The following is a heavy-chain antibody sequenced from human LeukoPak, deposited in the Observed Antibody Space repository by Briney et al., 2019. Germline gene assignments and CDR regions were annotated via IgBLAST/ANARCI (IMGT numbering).Heavy chain of an antibody. Sequence: GGSLRLSCAASGFTFSSYSMNWVRQAPGKGLEWVSSISSSSSYIYYADSVKGRFTISRDNAKNSLYLQMNSLRAEDTAVYYCARDLQPLWPYQLVNWFDPWGQGTLVTVSS. J-gene: IGHJ5*02. CDR3: ARDLQPLWPYQLVNWFDP. V-gene: IGHV3-21*01. CDR1: GFTFSSYS. D-gene: IGHD2-2*01. CDR2: ISSSSSYI.